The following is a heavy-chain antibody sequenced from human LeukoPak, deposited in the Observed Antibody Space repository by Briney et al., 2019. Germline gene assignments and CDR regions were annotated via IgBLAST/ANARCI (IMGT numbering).Heavy chain of an antibody. CDR3: ARGLGYCSGGSCYSFRYNWFDP. D-gene: IGHD2-15*01. CDR1: GGSFSGYY. Sequence: SDILSLTCAVYGGSFSGYYWSWIRQPPGKGLEWIGEINHSGSTNYNPSLKSRVTISVDTSKNQFSLKLSSVTAADTAVYYCARGLGYCSGGSCYSFRYNWFDPWGQGTLVTVSS. CDR2: INHSGST. V-gene: IGHV4-34*01. J-gene: IGHJ5*02.